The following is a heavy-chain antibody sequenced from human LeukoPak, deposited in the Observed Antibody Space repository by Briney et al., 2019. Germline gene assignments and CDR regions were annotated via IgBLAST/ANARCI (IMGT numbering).Heavy chain of an antibody. D-gene: IGHD4-17*01. CDR1: GGTFTSYA. Sequence: SVKVSCKPSGGTFTSYAISWVREAPGQGVWWMGGIIPIFGTANYAQKFQGRVTITADESTSTAYMELSSRRSEDTAVYYCAIDGYRDYAFAYWSQGTLVTVPS. CDR2: IIPIFGTA. CDR3: AIDGYRDYAFAY. J-gene: IGHJ4*02. V-gene: IGHV1-69*13.